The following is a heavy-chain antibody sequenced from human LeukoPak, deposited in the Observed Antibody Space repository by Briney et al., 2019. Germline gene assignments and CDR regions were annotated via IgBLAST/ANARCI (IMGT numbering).Heavy chain of an antibody. Sequence: GGSLRLSCAASGFTFSSYAMSWVRQAPGKGLEWVSAISGSGGSTYYADSVKGRFTISRDNSKNTLYLQMNSLRAEDTAVYYCEGGPTGYYIFDYWGQGTLVTVSS. D-gene: IGHD3-9*01. CDR3: EGGPTGYYIFDY. J-gene: IGHJ4*02. V-gene: IGHV3-23*01. CDR2: ISGSGGST. CDR1: GFTFSSYA.